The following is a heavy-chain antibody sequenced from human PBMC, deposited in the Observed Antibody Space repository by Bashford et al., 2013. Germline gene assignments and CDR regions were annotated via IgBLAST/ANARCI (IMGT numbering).Heavy chain of an antibody. Sequence: WVRQAPGQGLEWMGWIDPNSGGTNYAQKFQGRVTMTRDTSISTSYMELSRLRSDDTAVYYCARDPVGYSYGSYYYLDGWGQGTLVTVSS. D-gene: IGHD5-18*01. CDR2: IDPNSGGT. J-gene: IGHJ4*02. V-gene: IGHV1-2*02. CDR3: ARDPVGYSYGSYYYLDG.